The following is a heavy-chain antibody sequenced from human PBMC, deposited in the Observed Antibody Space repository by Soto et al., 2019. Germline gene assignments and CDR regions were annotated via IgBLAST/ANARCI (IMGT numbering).Heavy chain of an antibody. J-gene: IGHJ6*03. V-gene: IGHV3-23*01. CDR3: AKGGRPYYYYYMDV. Sequence: GGSLRLSCAASGFTFSSYAMSWVRQAPGKGLELVSAISGSGGSTYYADSVKGRFTISRDNSKNTLYLQMNSLRAEDTAVYYCAKGGRPYYYYYMDVWGKGTTVTVSS. CDR1: GFTFSSYA. CDR2: ISGSGGST. D-gene: IGHD3-16*01.